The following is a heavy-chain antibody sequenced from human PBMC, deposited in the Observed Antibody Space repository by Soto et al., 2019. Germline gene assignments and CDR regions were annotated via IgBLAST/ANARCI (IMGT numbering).Heavy chain of an antibody. Sequence: PSETLSLTCTVAGGSISSGDYYWSWIRQHPVKGLEWIGYIYYSGSTYSNPSLRSRITISIDTSKNQVSLKLSSVTAADTAVYYCARGPGNYGGIQDYWGQGTLVTVSS. CDR2: IYYSGST. J-gene: IGHJ4*02. V-gene: IGHV4-31*03. D-gene: IGHD4-17*01. CDR3: ARGPGNYGGIQDY. CDR1: GGSISSGDYY.